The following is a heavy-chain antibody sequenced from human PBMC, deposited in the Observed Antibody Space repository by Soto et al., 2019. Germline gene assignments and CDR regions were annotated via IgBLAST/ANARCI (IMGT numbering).Heavy chain of an antibody. CDR3: ARGSGGYYWWLGSGAFDI. CDR1: GSTFSSHA. CDR2: ISYDGSNK. J-gene: IGHJ3*02. D-gene: IGHD3-22*01. Sequence: PGGSLRLSCAASGSTFSSHAMHWVRQAPGKGLEWVAVISYDGSNKYYADSVKGRFTISRDNSKNTLYLQMNSLRAEDTAVYYCARGSGGYYWWLGSGAFDIWGQGTMVTVSS. V-gene: IGHV3-30-3*01.